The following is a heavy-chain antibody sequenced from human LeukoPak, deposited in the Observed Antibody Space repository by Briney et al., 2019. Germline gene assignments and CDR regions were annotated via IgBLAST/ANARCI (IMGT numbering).Heavy chain of an antibody. Sequence: PSETLSLTCTVSGGSIRSSYYYWGWIRQPPGKGLEWIGSIYYSGSTYYNPSLKSRVTISVDTSKNQFSLKLSSVTAADTAVYYCARHLAAAGVCFDYWGQGTLVTVSS. CDR1: GGSIRSSYYY. CDR3: ARHLAAAGVCFDY. D-gene: IGHD6-13*01. CDR2: IYYSGST. V-gene: IGHV4-39*01. J-gene: IGHJ4*02.